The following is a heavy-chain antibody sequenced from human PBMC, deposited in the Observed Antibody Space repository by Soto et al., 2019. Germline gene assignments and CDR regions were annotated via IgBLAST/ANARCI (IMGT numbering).Heavy chain of an antibody. CDR3: ARHPIGVTTFDS. D-gene: IGHD3-22*01. CDR2: IYYSGST. J-gene: IGHJ4*02. Sequence: QLQLQESGPGLVKPSETLSLTCTVSGDSMSSNTDYWGWIRQPPGKGLEWIGSIYYSGSTYYNPSLTSRVTISVDTSKNQFSLSLSSVNAADTAVYYCARHPIGVTTFDSWGQGTLVTVSS. V-gene: IGHV4-39*01. CDR1: GDSMSSNTDY.